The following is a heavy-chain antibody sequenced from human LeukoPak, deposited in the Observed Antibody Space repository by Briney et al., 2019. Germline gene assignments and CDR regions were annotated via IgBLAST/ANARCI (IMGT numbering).Heavy chain of an antibody. CDR3: ASGPGQSYHYRSGEQSGH. CDR2: VRQDGSEK. Sequence: GGTLRLSCAASGFTFSSYWMSWVRHAPAKGLERVANVRQDGSEKYYVDSVKGRFTISRDNAKNSLYLQKNSVRAEHPAVYYCASGPGQSYHYRSGEQSGHWSRNTLVTVSS. V-gene: IGHV3-7*01. D-gene: IGHD3-22*01. J-gene: IGHJ1*01. CDR1: GFTFSSYW.